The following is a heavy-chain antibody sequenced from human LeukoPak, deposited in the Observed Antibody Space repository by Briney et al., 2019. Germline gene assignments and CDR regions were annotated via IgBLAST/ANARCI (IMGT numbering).Heavy chain of an antibody. V-gene: IGHV7-4-1*02. CDR3: AREYCSAGDCFGYFDY. Sequence: GASVKVSCKASGYTFTSYAMNWVRQAPGQGLEWMGWINTNTGNPTYAQGFTGRFVFSLDTSVSTAYLQISSLKAEDTAVYYCAREYCSAGDCFGYFDYWGQGTLVTVSS. CDR1: GYTFTSYA. J-gene: IGHJ4*02. D-gene: IGHD2-15*01. CDR2: INTNTGNP.